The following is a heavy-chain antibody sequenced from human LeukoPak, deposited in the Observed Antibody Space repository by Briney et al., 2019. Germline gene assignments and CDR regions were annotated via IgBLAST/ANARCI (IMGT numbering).Heavy chain of an antibody. CDR3: ARAQSDIVVDY. Sequence: GGSLRLSCAVSGFTFSSYAMSWVRQAPGKGLEWVSSISSSSSYIYYADSVKGRFTISRDNAKNSLYLQMNSLRAEDTAVYYCARAQSDIVVDYWGQGTLVTVSS. CDR1: GFTFSSYA. CDR2: ISSSSSYI. J-gene: IGHJ4*02. D-gene: IGHD2-2*01. V-gene: IGHV3-21*01.